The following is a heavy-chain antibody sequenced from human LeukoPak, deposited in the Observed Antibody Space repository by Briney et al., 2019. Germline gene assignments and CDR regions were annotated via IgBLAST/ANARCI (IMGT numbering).Heavy chain of an antibody. D-gene: IGHD3-10*01. J-gene: IGHJ4*02. CDR3: ARGGFGEFKIWGPVDY. Sequence: SVKVSCKASGGTFSSYAISWVRQAPGQGLEWMGGIIPIFGTANYAQKFQGRVTITADKSTSTAYMELSSLRSEDTAVYYCARGGFGEFKIWGPVDYWGQGALVTVSS. V-gene: IGHV1-69*06. CDR2: IIPIFGTA. CDR1: GGTFSSYA.